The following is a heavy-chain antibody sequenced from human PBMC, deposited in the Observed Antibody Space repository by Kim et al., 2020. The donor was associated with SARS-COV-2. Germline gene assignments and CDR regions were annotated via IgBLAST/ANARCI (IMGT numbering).Heavy chain of an antibody. Sequence: SETLSLTCAVYGGSFSGYYWSWIRQPPGKGLEWIGEINHSGSTNYNPSLKSRVTISVDTSKNQFSLKLSSVTAADTAVYYCARDSYTPPYYYGSGSYYHNWFDPWGQGTLVTVSS. CDR3: ARDSYTPPYYYGSGSYYHNWFDP. J-gene: IGHJ5*02. CDR2: INHSGST. D-gene: IGHD3-10*01. CDR1: GGSFSGYY. V-gene: IGHV4-34*01.